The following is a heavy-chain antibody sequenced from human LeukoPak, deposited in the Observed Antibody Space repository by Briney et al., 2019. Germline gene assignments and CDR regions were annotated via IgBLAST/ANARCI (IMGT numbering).Heavy chain of an antibody. Sequence: ASVKVSCKASGYTFSRYGISWVRQAPGQELEWMGWISGYNGNTNYAQKFQGRVTMTTDTSTSTAYMELRSLRSDDTAVYYCARDLVHHRLLATVYNWFDPWGQGTLVTVSS. V-gene: IGHV1-18*01. J-gene: IGHJ5*02. CDR1: GYTFSRYG. D-gene: IGHD3-3*02. CDR3: ARDLVHHRLLATVYNWFDP. CDR2: ISGYNGNT.